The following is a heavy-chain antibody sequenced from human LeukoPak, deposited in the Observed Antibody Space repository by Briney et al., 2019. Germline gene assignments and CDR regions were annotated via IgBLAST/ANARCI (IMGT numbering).Heavy chain of an antibody. V-gene: IGHV3-33*01. CDR3: ARDLSAAFDF. CDR1: GFPFSSYG. D-gene: IGHD6-19*01. Sequence: GGSLRLSCAASGFPFSSYGMHWVRQAPGKGLEWVARLVYDARSDYANSVKGRFPISRDDSKNTLFLDMSNLRVEDTALYYCARDLSAAFDFWGQGVLVTVSS. CDR2: LVYDARS. J-gene: IGHJ4*02.